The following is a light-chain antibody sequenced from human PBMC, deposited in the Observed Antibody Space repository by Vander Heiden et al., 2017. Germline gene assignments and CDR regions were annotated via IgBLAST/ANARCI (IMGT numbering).Light chain of an antibody. CDR3: QQFDNLLT. Sequence: DIQMTQSPSSLSASVGDRVTLTCQASQDISTYLNWYQQKPGKAPKLLIYDASNLETGVPSRFSGSGSGTDFTFTISSLQPEDIATYYCQQFDNLLTFGGGTKVXIK. CDR2: DAS. CDR1: QDISTY. V-gene: IGKV1-33*01. J-gene: IGKJ4*01.